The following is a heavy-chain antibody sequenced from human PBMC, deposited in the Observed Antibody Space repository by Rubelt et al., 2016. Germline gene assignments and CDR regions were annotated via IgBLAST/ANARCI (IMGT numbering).Heavy chain of an antibody. V-gene: IGHV1-69*01. CDR1: GGTFSSYA. CDR2: IIPIFGTA. Sequence: QVQLVQSGAEVKKPGSSVKVSCKASGGTFSSYAISWVRQAPGQGLEWMGGIIPIFGTANYAQKFQGRGTITADESTSTDYMELSSLRFEDTAVYYCARLSITIFGVVVYYYGMDVWGQGTTVTVSS. CDR3: ARLSITIFGVVVYYYGMDV. D-gene: IGHD3-3*01. J-gene: IGHJ6*02.